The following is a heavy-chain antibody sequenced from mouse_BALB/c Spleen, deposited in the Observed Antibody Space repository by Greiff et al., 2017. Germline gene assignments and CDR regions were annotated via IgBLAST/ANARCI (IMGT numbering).Heavy chain of an antibody. V-gene: IGHV5-6-5*01. Sequence: EVKVEESGGGLVKPGGSLKLSCAASGFTFSSYAMSWVRQTPEKRLEWVASISSGGSTYYPDSVKGRFTISRDNARNILYLQMSSLRSEDTAMYYCARGDYYGSSEYYWGQGTTLTVSS. CDR1: GFTFSSYA. CDR3: ARGDYYGSSEYY. J-gene: IGHJ2*01. CDR2: ISSGGST. D-gene: IGHD1-1*01.